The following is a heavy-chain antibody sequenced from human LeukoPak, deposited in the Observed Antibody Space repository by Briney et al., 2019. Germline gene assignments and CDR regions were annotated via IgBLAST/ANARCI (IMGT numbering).Heavy chain of an antibody. J-gene: IGHJ4*02. CDR1: GGSISTHY. V-gene: IGHV4-59*11. CDR2: IYNSGST. CDR3: AREHCNSWYLTG. Sequence: SETLSLTCTVSGGSISTHYWSWIRQPPGKGLEWIGYIYNSGSTNYNPSLKSRVTISVDTSKNQFSLKLSSVTAADTAVYYWAREHCNSWYLTGGGQGTLVTVSS. D-gene: IGHD6-13*01.